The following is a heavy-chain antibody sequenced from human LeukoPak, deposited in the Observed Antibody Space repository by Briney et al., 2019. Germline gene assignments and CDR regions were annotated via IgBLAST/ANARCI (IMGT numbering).Heavy chain of an antibody. CDR1: GYTFTSYG. D-gene: IGHD3-10*01. V-gene: IGHV1-2*06. J-gene: IGHJ4*02. CDR3: AREDFGDFYFDS. CDR2: INPNSGDT. Sequence: ASVKVSCKASGYTFTSYGISWVRQAPGQGLEWMGRINPNSGDTKYAQKFQGRVTITRDTSISTAYMELNRLRSDDTAVYYCAREDFGDFYFDSWGQGTLVTVSS.